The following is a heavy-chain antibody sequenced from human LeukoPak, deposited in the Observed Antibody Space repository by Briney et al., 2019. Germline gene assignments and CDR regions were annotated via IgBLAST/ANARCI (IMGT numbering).Heavy chain of an antibody. V-gene: IGHV1-18*01. CDR1: GYTFTKYG. CDR3: ARREGRSASPFFFDS. D-gene: IGHD6-6*01. J-gene: IGHJ4*02. CDR2: ISCYNGHT. Sequence: GASVTVSCTASGYTFTKYGLNWVRQAPGQGLQWMGWISCYNGHTHYAQNFQGRVTMTTDTSTNTAYMELRSLRSDDTAVYYCARREGRSASPFFFDSWGQGTLVTVSS.